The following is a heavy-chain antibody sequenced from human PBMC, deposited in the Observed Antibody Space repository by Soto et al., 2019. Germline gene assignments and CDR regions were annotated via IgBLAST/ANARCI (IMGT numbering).Heavy chain of an antibody. CDR3: ARGGLYPFDY. CDR2: INDYGTTI. CDR1: GFNLGSYW. D-gene: IGHD2-21*02. V-gene: IGHV3-74*01. Sequence: EVQLVESGGGLVQPGGSLRLSCAASGFNLGSYWMHWVRQAPGKGLVWVSRINDYGTTINYAESVEGRFTISRDDAKREVYLQMHNLRAEDTAVYYCARGGLYPFDYWGQGALVTVSS. J-gene: IGHJ4*02.